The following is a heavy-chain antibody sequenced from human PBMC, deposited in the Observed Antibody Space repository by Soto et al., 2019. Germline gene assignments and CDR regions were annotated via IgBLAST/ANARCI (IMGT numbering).Heavy chain of an antibody. CDR3: ARSAAGRPQRRARDYFDY. J-gene: IGHJ4*02. CDR2: IIPIFGTA. V-gene: IGHV1-69*01. D-gene: IGHD6-13*01. Sequence: QVQLVQSGAEVKKPGSSVKVSCKASGGTFSSYAISWVRQAPGQGLEWMGGIIPIFGTANYAQKFHGRVTITADESTSTAYMELSSLSSEDRAVYYCARSAAGRPQRRARDYFDYWGQGTLVTVSS. CDR1: GGTFSSYA.